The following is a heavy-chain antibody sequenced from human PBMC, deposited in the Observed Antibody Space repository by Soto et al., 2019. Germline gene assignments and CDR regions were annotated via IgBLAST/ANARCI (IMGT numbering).Heavy chain of an antibody. CDR1: GFTFSSYG. CDR3: ASDPLVGATPKRGMDG. J-gene: IGHJ6*02. V-gene: IGHV3-33*01. D-gene: IGHD1-26*01. Sequence: QVQLVESGGGVVQPGRSLRLSCAASGFTFSSYGMHWVRQAPGKGLEWVAVIWYDGSNKYYADSVKGGFTISRDNSKNTLYLQMNSLRAVDTAVYYCASDPLVGATPKRGMDGWGQGTTVTVSS. CDR2: IWYDGSNK.